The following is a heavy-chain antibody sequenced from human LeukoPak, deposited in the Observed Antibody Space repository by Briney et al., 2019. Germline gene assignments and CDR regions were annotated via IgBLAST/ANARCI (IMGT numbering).Heavy chain of an antibody. D-gene: IGHD3-22*01. V-gene: IGHV3-21*01. CDR2: ISSSSSYI. J-gene: IGHJ5*02. CDR3: ARAAGDSSGYYPNWFDP. Sequence: GVSLRLSCAASGFTFSSYSMNWVRQAPGKGLEWVSSISSSSSYIYYADSVKGRFTISRDNAKNSLYLQMNSLRAEDTAVYYCARAAGDSSGYYPNWFDPWGQGTLVTVSS. CDR1: GFTFSSYS.